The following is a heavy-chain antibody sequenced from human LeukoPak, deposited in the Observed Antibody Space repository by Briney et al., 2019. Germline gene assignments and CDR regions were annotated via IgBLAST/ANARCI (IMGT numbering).Heavy chain of an antibody. CDR3: ARFDYGGNYFDY. CDR1: GGSISSYY. D-gene: IGHD4/OR15-4a*01. V-gene: IGHV4-59*01. Sequence: PSETLSLTSTVSGGSISSYYWSWIRQPPGKGLEWIGYIYYSGSTNYNPSLKSRVTISVDTSKNQFSLKLSSVTAADTAVYYCARFDYGGNYFDYWGQGTLVTVSS. CDR2: IYYSGST. J-gene: IGHJ4*02.